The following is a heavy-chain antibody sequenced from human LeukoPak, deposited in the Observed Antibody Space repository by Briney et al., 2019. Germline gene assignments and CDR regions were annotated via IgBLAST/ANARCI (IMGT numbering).Heavy chain of an antibody. V-gene: IGHV3-23*01. CDR2: ISGSGRST. Sequence: QPGGSLRLPCTASGFTFSSYAMAWVRQAPGKGLEWVSDISGSGRSTFYADSMKGRFTISRDNSKNTLSLQMNSLRAEDTAVYYCAKVYDSGSNYYFDYWGQGTLVTVSS. CDR1: GFTFSSYA. CDR3: AKVYDSGSNYYFDY. D-gene: IGHD3-10*01. J-gene: IGHJ4*02.